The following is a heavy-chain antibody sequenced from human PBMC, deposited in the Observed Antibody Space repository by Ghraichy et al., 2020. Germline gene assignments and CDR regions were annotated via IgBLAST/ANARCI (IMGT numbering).Heavy chain of an antibody. D-gene: IGHD1-26*01. CDR1: GGSISSYY. Sequence: SETLSLTCTVSGGSISSYYWSWIRQPPGKGLEWIGYIYYSGSTNYNPSLKSRVTISVDTSKNQFSLKLSSVTAADTAVYYCARTQRIVGARGYYFDYWGQGTLVTVSS. CDR3: ARTQRIVGARGYYFDY. CDR2: IYYSGST. V-gene: IGHV4-59*01. J-gene: IGHJ4*02.